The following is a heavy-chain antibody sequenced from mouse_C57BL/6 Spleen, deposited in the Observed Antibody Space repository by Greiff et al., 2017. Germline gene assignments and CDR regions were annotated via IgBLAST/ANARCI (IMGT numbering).Heavy chain of an antibody. CDR2: IYPGSGNT. CDR1: GYTFTDYY. J-gene: IGHJ3*01. Sequence: VQLQESGAELVRPGASVKLSCKASGYTFTDYYINWVKQRPGQGLEWIARIYPGSGNTYYNEKSKGKATLTAEKSSSTAYMQLSSLTSEDSAVYFCARNVYDGYPAWFAYWGQGTLVTVSA. V-gene: IGHV1-76*01. D-gene: IGHD2-3*01. CDR3: ARNVYDGYPAWFAY.